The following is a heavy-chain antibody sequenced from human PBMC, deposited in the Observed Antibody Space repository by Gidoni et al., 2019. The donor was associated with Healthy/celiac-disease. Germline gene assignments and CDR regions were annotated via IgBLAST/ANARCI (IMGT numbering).Heavy chain of an antibody. J-gene: IGHJ6*02. Sequence: QVQLQESGPGLVNPSGTLSPTCAVSAGSLRSSNWWVWFRHPPGQGLEWIGKIYHCGSTNYNPSLKSRVTISVDKSKNQFSLKLSSVTAADTAVYYCARGTTGIPYYYYGMDVWGQETTVTVSS. V-gene: IGHV4-4*02. CDR2: IYHCGST. D-gene: IGHD4-17*01. CDR1: AGSLRSSNW. CDR3: ARGTTGIPYYYYGMDV.